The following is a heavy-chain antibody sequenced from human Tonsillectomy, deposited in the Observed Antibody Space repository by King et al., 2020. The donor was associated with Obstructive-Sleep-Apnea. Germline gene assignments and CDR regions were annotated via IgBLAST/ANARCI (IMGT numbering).Heavy chain of an antibody. CDR3: ARVSSRTPGDY. CDR2: ISISSSTI. CDR1: GFTCSSYS. V-gene: IGHV3-48*04. D-gene: IGHD6-6*01. J-gene: IGHJ4*02. Sequence: VQLVESGGGLVQPGGSLRLSCAASGFTCSSYSMNWVRQAHGKGLGWVSYISISSSTINFADSVKGLFTIPRDNAKTSLYLQMNSLRAEDTAVYYCARVSSRTPGDYWGQGTLVTVSS.